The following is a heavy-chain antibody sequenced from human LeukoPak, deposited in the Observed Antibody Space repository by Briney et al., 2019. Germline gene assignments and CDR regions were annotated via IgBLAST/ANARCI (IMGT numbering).Heavy chain of an antibody. CDR3: ARGHNYGSGESVARAY. V-gene: IGHV1-8*02. CDR2: MTPKSGDT. Sequence: ASVKVSCKASGYTFNNFDIDWIRQAPGQGLEWMGSMTPKSGDTDLAQKFQGRVTMTRDTSLNTAYLAVSSLTSDDTAVYYCARGHNYGSGESVARAYWGRGTLVIVSS. D-gene: IGHD3-10*01. CDR1: GYTFNNFD. J-gene: IGHJ4*02.